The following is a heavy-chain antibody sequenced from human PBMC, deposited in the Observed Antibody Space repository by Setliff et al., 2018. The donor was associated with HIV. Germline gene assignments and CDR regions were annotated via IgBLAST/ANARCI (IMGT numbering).Heavy chain of an antibody. D-gene: IGHD3-10*01. CDR3: VRRKSELRLISDYMDV. CDR1: GYSINNGLY. J-gene: IGHJ6*03. CDR2: MYYSGTT. V-gene: IGHV4-38-2*02. Sequence: PSETLSLTCTVPGYSINNGLYWAWIRQPPGKGLEWIGSMYYSGTTYHSPTLKSRVSMSMDTSRNQFSLKLSSVTAADTAIYYCVRRKSELRLISDYMDVWGKGTTVTVSS.